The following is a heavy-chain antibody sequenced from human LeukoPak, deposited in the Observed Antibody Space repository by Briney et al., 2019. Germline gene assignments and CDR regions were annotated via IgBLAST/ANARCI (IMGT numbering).Heavy chain of an antibody. V-gene: IGHV3-20*04. CDR3: ARVPPDDYGDYYCFDY. J-gene: IGHJ4*02. CDR2: INWNGGST. CDR1: GFTFDDYG. D-gene: IGHD4-17*01. Sequence: GGSLRLSCAASGFTFDDYGMNWVRQAPGKGLEWVSAINWNGGSTNYADSVKGRFTISRDNAKNSLFLQMNSLRAEDTALYYCARVPPDDYGDYYCFDYWGQGTLVTVSS.